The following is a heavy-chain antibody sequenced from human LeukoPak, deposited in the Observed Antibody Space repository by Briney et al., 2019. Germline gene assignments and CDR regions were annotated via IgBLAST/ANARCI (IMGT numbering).Heavy chain of an antibody. CDR3: ARHGKGVTYFYTFDI. CDR2: VYASGAT. J-gene: IGHJ3*02. Sequence: PPETLSLTCTVSGGSITNYYWSWIRQPPGEGLEWIGYVYASGATNSNPSLKSRVTISVDTSKNQFSLKLSSVTAADTAVYYCARHGKGVTYFYTFDIWGQGTVVAVSS. D-gene: IGHD2/OR15-2a*01. CDR1: GGSITNYY. V-gene: IGHV4-59*08.